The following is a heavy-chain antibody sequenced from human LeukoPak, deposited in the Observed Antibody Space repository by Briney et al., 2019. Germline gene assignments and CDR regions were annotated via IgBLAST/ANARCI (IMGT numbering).Heavy chain of an antibody. D-gene: IGHD2-2*01. Sequence: AGGSMRLPCAASGFTFSDYYMSWIRQAPGKGLEWVSYISSSGSTINYADSVKGRFTISRDNAKNSLYLQMNSLRAEDTAVYYCARAPQGYCSSTSCYAEYFDYWGQGTLVTVSS. J-gene: IGHJ4*02. V-gene: IGHV3-11*04. CDR3: ARAPQGYCSSTSCYAEYFDY. CDR2: ISSSGSTI. CDR1: GFTFSDYY.